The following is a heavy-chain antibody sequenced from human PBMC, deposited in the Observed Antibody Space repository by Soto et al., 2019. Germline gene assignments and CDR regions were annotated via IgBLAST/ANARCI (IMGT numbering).Heavy chain of an antibody. Sequence: QITLKESGPTLVTPTQTLTLTCSFSGFSLTTDGEGVGWVRQPPGKALEWLALIYWSDSKRYSPSLKNRLTVTKDDSKNQVLLTMTNIDPVDTATYYCIHRRRDAGPNGDYWGQGTLVTVSS. J-gene: IGHJ4*02. CDR2: IYWSDSK. D-gene: IGHD3-16*01. V-gene: IGHV2-5*01. CDR1: GFSLTTDGEG. CDR3: IHRRRDAGPNGDY.